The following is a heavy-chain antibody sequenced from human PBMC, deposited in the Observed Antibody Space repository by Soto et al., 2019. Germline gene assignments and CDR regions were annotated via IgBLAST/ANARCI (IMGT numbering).Heavy chain of an antibody. J-gene: IGHJ6*02. V-gene: IGHV1-18*01. CDR3: ARDSSSWFYYYYGMDV. CDR1: GYTFTNYG. CDR2: ISVYNDNT. Sequence: QVQLVQSGAEVKKPGASVKVSCKASGYTFTNYGISWVRQAPGQGLEGMGWISVYNDNTHYAQKVQGRVTMTTDTFTSTAYMELRSLRSDDTAIYYCARDSSSWFYYYYGMDVWGQGTTVTVSS. D-gene: IGHD6-13*01.